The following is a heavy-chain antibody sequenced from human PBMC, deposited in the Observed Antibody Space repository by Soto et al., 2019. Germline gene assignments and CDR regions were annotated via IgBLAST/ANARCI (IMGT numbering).Heavy chain of an antibody. CDR1: GFTFSSYG. CDR2: IWYDGSNK. V-gene: IGHV3-33*01. CDR3: ARDVGLGYYGSGSYSRYGMDV. J-gene: IGHJ6*02. Sequence: GGSLRLSCAASGFTFSSYGMHWVRQAPGKGLEWVAVIWYDGSNKYYADSVKGRFTISRDNSKNTLYLQMNSLRAEDTAVYYCARDVGLGYYGSGSYSRYGMDVWGQGTTVTVSS. D-gene: IGHD3-10*01.